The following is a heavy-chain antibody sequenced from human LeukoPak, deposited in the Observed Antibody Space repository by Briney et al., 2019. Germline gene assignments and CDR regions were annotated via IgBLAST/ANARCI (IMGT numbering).Heavy chain of an antibody. Sequence: SETLSLTCSVSGGSISNYYWSWSRQPPGKGLEWIGSMYYSGSTNYNPSLKSRATISEDTSKKQFSLKLSSVTAADTAVYCARAGYDTSGFWYFDLWGRGTLVTVSS. CDR3: ARAGYDTSGFWYFDL. D-gene: IGHD3-22*01. CDR2: MYYSGST. CDR1: GGSISNYY. V-gene: IGHV4-59*01. J-gene: IGHJ2*01.